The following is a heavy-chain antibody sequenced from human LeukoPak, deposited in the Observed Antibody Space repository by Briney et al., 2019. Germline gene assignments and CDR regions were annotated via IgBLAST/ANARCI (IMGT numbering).Heavy chain of an antibody. Sequence: PSETLSLTCTVSGGSIVSHYWNWIRQPAGKGLEWIGRIYTSGSTNYNPSLKSRVTISVDRSKNQFSLKLSSVTAADTAVYYCARGYSYGYSTFDYWGQGTLVTVSS. CDR3: ARGYSYGYSTFDY. CDR1: GGSIVSHY. J-gene: IGHJ4*02. CDR2: IYTSGST. D-gene: IGHD5-18*01. V-gene: IGHV4-4*07.